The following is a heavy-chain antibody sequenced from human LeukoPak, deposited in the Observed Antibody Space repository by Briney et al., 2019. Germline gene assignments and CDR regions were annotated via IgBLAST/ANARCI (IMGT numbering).Heavy chain of an antibody. V-gene: IGHV4-34*01. CDR2: INHSGSP. CDR3: ARDLSDYYGSGSYRPIDAFDI. D-gene: IGHD3-10*01. J-gene: IGHJ3*02. Sequence: PSETLSLTCAVYGGSFSGYYWSWIRQPPGKGLEWIGEINHSGSPNYNPSLKSRVTISIDTSKNQFFLKLSPVTAADTAVYYCARDLSDYYGSGSYRPIDAFDIWGQGTMVTVSS. CDR1: GGSFSGYY.